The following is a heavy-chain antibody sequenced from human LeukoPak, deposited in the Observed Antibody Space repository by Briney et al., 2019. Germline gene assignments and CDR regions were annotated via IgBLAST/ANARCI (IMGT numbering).Heavy chain of an antibody. CDR2: ISAYHGNK. V-gene: IGHV1-18*01. CDR1: GYTFSNYV. Sequence: ASVKVSCKASGYTFSNYVVTWVRQAPGQGLEWMGWISAYHGNKQYAQNFQGRVTMTTDTSTSTAYMELRSLTSDDTAMYFCARGRVSSSTWYSTYYYYFYMDVWGKGTTVTVSS. CDR3: ARGRVSSSTWYSTYYYYFYMDV. D-gene: IGHD6-13*01. J-gene: IGHJ6*03.